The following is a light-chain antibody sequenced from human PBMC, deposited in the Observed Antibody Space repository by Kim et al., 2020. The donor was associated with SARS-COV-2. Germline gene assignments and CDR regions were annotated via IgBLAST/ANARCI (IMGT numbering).Light chain of an antibody. CDR1: HAISNW. Sequence: ASVGHRVTITCRASHAISNWLAWYQQKPGKAPKLLIFAASDLQSGVPSRFSGSVSGTEYTLTINSLQPEDVATYPCQQSYSLPLTFGPGTKVDIK. CDR2: AAS. CDR3: QQSYSLPLT. V-gene: IGKV1-12*01. J-gene: IGKJ3*01.